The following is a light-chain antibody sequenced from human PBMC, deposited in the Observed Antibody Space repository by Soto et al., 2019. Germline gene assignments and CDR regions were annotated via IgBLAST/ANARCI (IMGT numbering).Light chain of an antibody. CDR2: GAS. J-gene: IGKJ1*01. Sequence: EIVMTQSPATLSVSPGERATLSCRASQSVSNNLAWYQQKPGQAPRLLIYGASTRATGIPARFSGSGSGTDFTLPISRRQSEDFAFYYCQQYNNLPRFFGHGTKVKN. V-gene: IGKV3-15*01. CDR1: QSVSNN. CDR3: QQYNNLPRF.